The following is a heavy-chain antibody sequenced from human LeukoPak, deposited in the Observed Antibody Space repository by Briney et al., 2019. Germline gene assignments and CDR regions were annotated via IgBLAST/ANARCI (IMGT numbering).Heavy chain of an antibody. Sequence: SGGSLRLSCAASGFTFSDYDMHWVRQATGKGLEWVSAIGTAGDTYYTGSVKGRFTTSRENAKNSLYLQMNSLRAGDTAVYYCARVAKERVGGVYYFDYWGQGTLVTVSS. CDR3: ARVAKERVGGVYYFDY. CDR2: IGTAGDT. D-gene: IGHD1-1*01. CDR1: GFTFSDYD. J-gene: IGHJ4*02. V-gene: IGHV3-13*01.